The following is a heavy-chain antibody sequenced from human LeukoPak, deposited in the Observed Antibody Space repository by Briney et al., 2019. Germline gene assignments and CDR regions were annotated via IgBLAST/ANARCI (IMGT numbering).Heavy chain of an antibody. V-gene: IGHV7-4-1*02. D-gene: IGHD1-26*01. CDR3: ASPPEGATPINAFDI. Sequence: ASVKVSCKASGYTFTSYAMNWVRQAPGQGLEWMGWINTNTGNPTYAQGFTGRFVFSLDTSVSTAYLQISSLKAEDTAVYYCASPPEGATPINAFDIWGQGTTVTVSS. CDR1: GYTFTSYA. J-gene: IGHJ3*02. CDR2: INTNTGNP.